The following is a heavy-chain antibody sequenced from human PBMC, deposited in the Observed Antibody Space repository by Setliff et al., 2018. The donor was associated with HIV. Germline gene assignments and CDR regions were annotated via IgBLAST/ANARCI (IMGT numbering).Heavy chain of an antibody. J-gene: IGHJ5*02. V-gene: IGHV1-18*01. D-gene: IGHD2-2*01. Sequence: ASVKVSCKASNYTLINYGVSWVRQAPGQGLEWMGWIGSYSGYTFYAQKFQDRLTMTTDTSTTTASMELRSLRSDDTAVYYCVRGHCNSDKCWYTWFGPWGQGTLVTVSS. CDR2: IGSYSGYT. CDR1: NYTLINYG. CDR3: VRGHCNSDKCWYTWFGP.